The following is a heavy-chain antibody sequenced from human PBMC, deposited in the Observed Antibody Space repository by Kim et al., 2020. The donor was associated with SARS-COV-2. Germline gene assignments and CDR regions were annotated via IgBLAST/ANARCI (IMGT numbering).Heavy chain of an antibody. D-gene: IGHD2-21*02. CDR3: AKVLYSNDYYWDY. Sequence: GGSLRLSCVASGFTFSSYAMNWVRQAPGKGLEWVSGISNSGGSTHYADSVKGRFTISRDNSKNTLYVQMNSLRAEDTALFYCAKVLYSNDYYWDYWGQGTLVTVSS. J-gene: IGHJ4*02. CDR1: GFTFSSYA. V-gene: IGHV3-23*01. CDR2: ISNSGGST.